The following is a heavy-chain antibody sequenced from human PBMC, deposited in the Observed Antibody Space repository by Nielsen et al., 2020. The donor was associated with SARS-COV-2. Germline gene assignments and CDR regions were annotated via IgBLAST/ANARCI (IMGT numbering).Heavy chain of an antibody. V-gene: IGHV4-59*13. Sequence: GSLSLSCPVSGGSISSYYWGWIRQPPGKGLEWIGYIYYSGSTNYNPSLKSRVTISVDTSKNQFSLKLSSVTAADTAVYYCARTDILTSRYGMDVWGQGTTVTVSS. CDR1: GGSISSYY. CDR2: IYYSGST. D-gene: IGHD3-9*01. J-gene: IGHJ6*02. CDR3: ARTDILTSRYGMDV.